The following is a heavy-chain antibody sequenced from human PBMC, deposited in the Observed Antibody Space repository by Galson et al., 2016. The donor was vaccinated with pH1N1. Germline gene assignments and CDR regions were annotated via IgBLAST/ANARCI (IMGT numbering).Heavy chain of an antibody. CDR2: ISAHNDNT. CDR1: GYTFINYG. D-gene: IGHD4/OR15-4a*01. CDR3: ARDLYGGFQLPSYYYYGMDV. V-gene: IGHV1-18*01. J-gene: IGHJ6*01. Sequence: SVKVSCKASGYTFINYGISWVRQAPGQGLEWMGWISAHNDNTNYAQKLQGRVTETTDTSTSTAYMELRSLSSDDAAVYYCARDLYGGFQLPSYYYYGMDVWGQGTTVTVSS.